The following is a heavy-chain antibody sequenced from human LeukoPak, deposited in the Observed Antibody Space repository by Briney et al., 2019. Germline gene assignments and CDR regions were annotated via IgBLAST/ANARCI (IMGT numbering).Heavy chain of an antibody. J-gene: IGHJ2*01. CDR2: IIPVSGTA. CDR1: GGTLSNHA. D-gene: IGHD7-27*01. V-gene: IGHV1-69*05. CDR3: ARSVNWGSPHYWYFDL. Sequence: SAKVSCKASGGTLSNHAVSWGRQAPGQRLEWMGRIIPVSGTATYAQQFHGRVTITTAESTSTVSMDLSSLRSENTAVYFCARSVNWGSPHYWYFDLWGRGTLVAVSS.